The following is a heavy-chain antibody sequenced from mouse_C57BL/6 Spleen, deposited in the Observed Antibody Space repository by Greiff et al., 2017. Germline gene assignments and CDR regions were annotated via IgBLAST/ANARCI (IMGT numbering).Heavy chain of an antibody. J-gene: IGHJ4*01. V-gene: IGHV1-59*01. CDR1: GYTSTSYW. Sequence: VQLQQPGAELVRPGTSVNVSCKASGYTSTSYWMQFFKQRPGHFLSFLGVLPHSDSYTNYPQKFKGKATLTVDTSSSTAYMQLSSLTSEDSAVYYCAREGSKEPFYAMDYWGQGTSVTVSS. CDR2: LPHSDSYT. CDR3: AREGSKEPFYAMDY. D-gene: IGHD1-1*01.